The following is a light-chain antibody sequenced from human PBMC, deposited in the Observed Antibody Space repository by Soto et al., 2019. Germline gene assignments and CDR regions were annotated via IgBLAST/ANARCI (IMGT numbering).Light chain of an antibody. CDR3: QQYYSTPYT. CDR1: QSVLYSSTNKNY. CDR2: WAS. Sequence: DIVMTQSPDSLAVSLGERATINCKSSQSVLYSSTNKNYLAWYQQKPGQPPKLLFYWASTRESGVPDRFSGSGSETDFTLTISSLQAEDVAVYYCQQYYSTPYTFGQGTKVEIK. V-gene: IGKV4-1*01. J-gene: IGKJ2*01.